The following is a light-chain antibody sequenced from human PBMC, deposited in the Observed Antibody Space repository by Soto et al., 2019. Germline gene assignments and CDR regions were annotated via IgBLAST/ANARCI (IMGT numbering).Light chain of an antibody. CDR1: SSTFANNY. Sequence: QSALTQPPSVSGTPGQTVSISCSGDSSTFANNYVHWYQQVPGAAPKLLMYRTAQRPSGVPERFSGSKSGTSASLTISGLRPEDEAQYYCAAYTGNWNGPVFGGGTKLTVL. CDR3: AAYTGNWNGPV. J-gene: IGLJ2*01. V-gene: IGLV1-47*01. CDR2: RTA.